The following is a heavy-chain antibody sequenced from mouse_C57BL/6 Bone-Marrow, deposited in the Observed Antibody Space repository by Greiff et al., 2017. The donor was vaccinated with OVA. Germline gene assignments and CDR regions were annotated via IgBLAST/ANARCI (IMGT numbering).Heavy chain of an antibody. CDR3: TRGYGSDCAMDY. D-gene: IGHD2-1*01. J-gene: IGHJ4*01. CDR2: IDPDTGGT. Sequence: VQLQQSGAELVRPGASVTLSCKASGYTFTDYYMHWVKQTPVHGLEWIGAIDPDTGGTTYNQKFKGKATLTVDKSSSTAYMELRSLTSEDSAVYYGTRGYGSDCAMDYGGQGTAVTVSS. V-gene: IGHV1-15*01. CDR1: GYTFTDYY.